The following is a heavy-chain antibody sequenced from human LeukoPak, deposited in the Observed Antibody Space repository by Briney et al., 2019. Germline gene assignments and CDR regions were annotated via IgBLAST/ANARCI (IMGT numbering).Heavy chain of an antibody. CDR3: ARDILRFLEWLQYYGMDV. D-gene: IGHD3-3*01. CDR1: GYTFTSYG. CDR2: ISAHNGNT. V-gene: IGHV1-18*01. J-gene: IGHJ6*02. Sequence: VASVKVSCKASGYTFTSYGISWVRQAPGQGLEWMGWISAHNGNTNYAQKLQGRVTMTTDTSTSTAYMELRSLRSDDTAVYYCARDILRFLEWLQYYGMDVWGQGTTVTVSS.